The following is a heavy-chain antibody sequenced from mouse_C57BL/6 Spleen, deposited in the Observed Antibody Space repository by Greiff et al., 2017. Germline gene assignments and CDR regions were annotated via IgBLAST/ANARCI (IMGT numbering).Heavy chain of an antibody. CDR2: IHPNSGST. Sequence: QVQLQQPGAELVKPGASVKLSCKASGYTFTSSWMHWVKQRPGQGLEWIGMIHPNSGSTNYNEKFKSKATLTVDKSSSTAYMQLSSLTSEDSAVYYCARSDGKRFAYWGQGTLVTVSA. CDR1: GYTFTSSW. J-gene: IGHJ3*01. V-gene: IGHV1-64*01. CDR3: ARSDGKRFAY.